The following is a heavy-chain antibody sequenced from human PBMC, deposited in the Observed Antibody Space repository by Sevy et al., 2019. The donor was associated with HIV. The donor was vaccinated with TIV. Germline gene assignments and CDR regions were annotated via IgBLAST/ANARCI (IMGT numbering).Heavy chain of an antibody. V-gene: IGHV3-48*03. CDR1: GFTFSSYE. CDR3: ARDTSSSYYYGSGSSNWFDP. CDR2: ISSSGSTI. J-gene: IGHJ5*02. D-gene: IGHD3-10*01. Sequence: GGSLRLSCAASGFTFSSYEMNWVRQAPGKGLEWVSYISSSGSTIYYADSVKGRFTISRDNAKNSLYLLMNSLRAEDTAVYYCARDTSSSYYYGSGSSNWFDPWGQGTLVTVSS.